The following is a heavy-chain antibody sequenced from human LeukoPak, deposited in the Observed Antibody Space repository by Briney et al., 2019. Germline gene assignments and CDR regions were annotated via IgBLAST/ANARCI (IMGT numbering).Heavy chain of an antibody. CDR3: VRGGYSYGYFDS. V-gene: IGHV3-48*04. CDR2: ISTTSSTI. J-gene: IGHJ4*02. Sequence: GGSLRLSCAASGFIFSNYTMNWVRQASGKGLEWVSFISTTSSTIYYADSVKGRFTISRDNAKNSLYLQMNSLRVEDTAVYYCVRGGYSYGYFDSWGQGTLVTVSS. CDR1: GFIFSNYT. D-gene: IGHD5-18*01.